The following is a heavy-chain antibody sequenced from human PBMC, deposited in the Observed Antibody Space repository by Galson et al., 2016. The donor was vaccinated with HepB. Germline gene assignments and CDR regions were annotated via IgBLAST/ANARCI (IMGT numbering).Heavy chain of an antibody. Sequence: SVKVSCKASGYTFTSFYMHWVRQAPGQGLEWMGIINPSGGSTTYAQKFQGRVTMTRDTSTSTFYMELSSLRSDETAVYYCARVGRVDYYDSSDYWGQGTLVTVAS. CDR1: GYTFTSFY. J-gene: IGHJ4*02. D-gene: IGHD3-22*01. CDR3: ARVGRVDYYDSSDY. CDR2: INPSGGST. V-gene: IGHV1-46*01.